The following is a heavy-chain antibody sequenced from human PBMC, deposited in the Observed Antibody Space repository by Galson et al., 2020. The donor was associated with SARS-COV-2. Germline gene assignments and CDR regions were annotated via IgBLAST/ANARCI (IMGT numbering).Heavy chain of an antibody. J-gene: IGHJ5*02. CDR1: GFTFNDYA. CDR2: VSGRGDIM. V-gene: IGHV3-23*01. Sequence: GGSLRLSCTASGFTFNDYAMHWVRQAPGKGLEWVSGVSGRGDIMYYAGSVRGRFTVSRDNSKSTAFLQMDFLRTEDTAVYYCARAQTQVFWSGLQAGDDLWGEGALVTVSA. CDR3: ARAQTQVFWSGLQAGDDL. D-gene: IGHD3-3*01.